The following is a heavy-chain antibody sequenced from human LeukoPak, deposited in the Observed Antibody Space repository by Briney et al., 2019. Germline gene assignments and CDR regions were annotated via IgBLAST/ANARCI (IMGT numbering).Heavy chain of an antibody. Sequence: GGSLRLSCAASGFTFSSYEMNWVRQAPGKGLEWVSYISSGSTIYDAGSVKGRFTISRDNAKNSLYLQMNSLRAEDTAVYYCARDGAAYYDILTGYYPDDYWGQGTLVTVSS. CDR3: ARDGAAYYDILTGYYPDDY. J-gene: IGHJ4*02. CDR2: ISSGSTI. CDR1: GFTFSSYE. V-gene: IGHV3-48*03. D-gene: IGHD3-9*01.